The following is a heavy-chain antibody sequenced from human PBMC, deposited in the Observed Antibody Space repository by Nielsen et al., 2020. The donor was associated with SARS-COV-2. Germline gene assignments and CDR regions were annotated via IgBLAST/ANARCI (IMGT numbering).Heavy chain of an antibody. Sequence: GGSLRLSCAASGFTFSSYGMHWVRQAPGKGLEWVAVIWYDGSNKYYVDSVKGRFTISRDNSKNTLYLQMNSMRAEDTAVYYCASTTVTTNYYYGLDVWGQGTTVTVSS. D-gene: IGHD4-11*01. CDR3: ASTTVTTNYYYGLDV. J-gene: IGHJ6*02. CDR2: IWYDGSNK. V-gene: IGHV3-30*02. CDR1: GFTFSSYG.